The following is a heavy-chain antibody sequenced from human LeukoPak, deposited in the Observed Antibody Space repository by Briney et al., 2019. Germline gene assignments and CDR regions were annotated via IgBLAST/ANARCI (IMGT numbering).Heavy chain of an antibody. J-gene: IGHJ4*02. Sequence: SETLSLTCTVSGGSISNYYWSWIRQAPGKGLEWIGYIYYSGSTNYNPPLKSRVTISIDTSKNQFSLKLSSVTAADTAVYYCARRDYGSKVDYWGQGTLVTVSS. CDR1: GGSISNYY. D-gene: IGHD4-17*01. CDR3: ARRDYGSKVDY. CDR2: IYYSGST. V-gene: IGHV4-59*08.